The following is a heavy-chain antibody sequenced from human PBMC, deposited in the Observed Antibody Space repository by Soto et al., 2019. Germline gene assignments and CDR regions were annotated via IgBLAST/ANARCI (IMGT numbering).Heavy chain of an antibody. CDR3: ARAGFYDILTGYYYYYMDV. J-gene: IGHJ6*03. V-gene: IGHV4-59*01. CDR1: GGSISSYY. Sequence: SETLSLTCTVSGGSISSYYWSWIRQPPGKGLEWIGYIYYSGSTNYNPSLKSRVTISVDTSKNQFSLKLSSVTAADTAVYYCARAGFYDILTGYYYYYMDVWGKGTTVTVSS. D-gene: IGHD3-9*01. CDR2: IYYSGST.